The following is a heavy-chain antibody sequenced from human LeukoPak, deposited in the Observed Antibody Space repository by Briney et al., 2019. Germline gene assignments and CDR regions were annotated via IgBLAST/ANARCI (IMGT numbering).Heavy chain of an antibody. CDR1: GFTFSSYA. D-gene: IGHD3-3*02. CDR2: SGSGGTI. J-gene: IGHJ4*02. V-gene: IGHV3-23*01. Sequence: GGSLRLSCAASGFTFSSYAMSWVRQAPGKGLEWVSGSGSGGTIYYADSVKGRFTISRDNSKNTLYLQMNSLRAEDTAVYYCAKHFWSGYYPNYWGQGTLVTVSS. CDR3: AKHFWSGYYPNY.